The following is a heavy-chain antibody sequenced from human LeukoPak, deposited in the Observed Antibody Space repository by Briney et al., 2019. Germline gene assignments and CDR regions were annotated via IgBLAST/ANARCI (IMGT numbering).Heavy chain of an antibody. Sequence: PGGSLRLSCAASGFTFNNYAMSWVRQTPGEGLEWVSAISGSGDRIYYAESVKGRFSISRDNSKNTLYLQMHSLRAEDTAVYYCGRRELWHGSGEDAWGQGTTVTVSS. D-gene: IGHD3-10*01. CDR1: GFTFNNYA. CDR2: ISGSGDRI. J-gene: IGHJ6*02. V-gene: IGHV3-23*01. CDR3: GRRELWHGSGEDA.